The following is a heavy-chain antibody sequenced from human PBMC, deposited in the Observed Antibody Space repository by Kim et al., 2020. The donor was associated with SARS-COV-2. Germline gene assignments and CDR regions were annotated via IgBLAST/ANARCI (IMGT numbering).Heavy chain of an antibody. D-gene: IGHD6-13*01. CDR3: ARSGSSQTSPFDY. V-gene: IGHV4-34*01. CDR1: GGSFSGYY. Sequence: SETLSLTCAVYGGSFSGYYWGWIRQPPGKGLEWIGEINHSGSTNYNPSLKSRVTISVDTSKNQFSLKLSSVTAADTAVYYCARSGSSQTSPFDYWGQGTLVTVSS. J-gene: IGHJ4*02. CDR2: INHSGST.